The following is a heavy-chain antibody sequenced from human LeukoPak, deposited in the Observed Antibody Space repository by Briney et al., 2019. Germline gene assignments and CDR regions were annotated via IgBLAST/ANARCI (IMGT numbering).Heavy chain of an antibody. V-gene: IGHV1-69*05. D-gene: IGHD6-13*01. J-gene: IGHJ5*02. Sequence: SVKVSCKASGGTFSSYAISWVRQAPGQGLEWMGGIIPIFGTANYAQKFQGRVTITTDESTSTAYMELSSLRSEDTAVYYCARDALSSSWFRNWFDPWGQGTLVTVSS. CDR2: IIPIFGTA. CDR1: GGTFSSYA. CDR3: ARDALSSSWFRNWFDP.